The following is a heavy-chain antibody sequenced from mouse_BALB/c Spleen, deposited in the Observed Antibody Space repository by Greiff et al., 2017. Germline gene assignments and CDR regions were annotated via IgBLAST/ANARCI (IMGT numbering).Heavy chain of an antibody. CDR3: ARWLLRGAY. CDR2: IYPGSGST. Sequence: QVQLQQPGAELVKPGTSVKLSCKASGYNFTSYWINWVKLRPGQGLEWIGDIYPGSGSTNYNEKFKSKATLTVDTSSSTAYMQLSSLASEDSALYYCARWLLRGAYWGQGTLVTVSA. CDR1: GYNFTSYW. J-gene: IGHJ3*01. D-gene: IGHD2-3*01. V-gene: IGHV1-55*01.